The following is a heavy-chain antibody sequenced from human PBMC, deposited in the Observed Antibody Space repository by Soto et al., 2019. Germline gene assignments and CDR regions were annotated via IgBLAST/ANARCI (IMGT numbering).Heavy chain of an antibody. CDR2: TYFRSKWSN. D-gene: IGHD2-15*01. CDR3: AREYSDAFDV. J-gene: IGHJ3*01. V-gene: IGHV6-1*01. Sequence: SQTLSLTCAISGDSVSTNSAAWNWIRQSPSRGLEWLGRTYFRSKWSNDYVESLKSRITINPDTSKNQFSLLLNSVTPEDMAVYYCAREYSDAFDVWGQGTMVTVSS. CDR1: GDSVSTNSAA.